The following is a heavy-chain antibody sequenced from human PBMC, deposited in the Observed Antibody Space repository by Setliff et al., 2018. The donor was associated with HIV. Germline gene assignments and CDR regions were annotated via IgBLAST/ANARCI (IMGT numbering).Heavy chain of an antibody. CDR2: IYYSGST. D-gene: IGHD6-6*01. J-gene: IGHJ4*01. CDR3: ARSSRSSPFWFDY. V-gene: IGHV4-31*03. Sequence: TLSLTCTVSGGSINNDIYFWTWIRQRPGKGLEWIGYIYYSGSTHSNPSLKSRLTISVDTSSNQFSLKLNSVTAADTAIYYCARSSRSSPFWFDYWGLGTLVTVS. CDR1: GGSINNDIYF.